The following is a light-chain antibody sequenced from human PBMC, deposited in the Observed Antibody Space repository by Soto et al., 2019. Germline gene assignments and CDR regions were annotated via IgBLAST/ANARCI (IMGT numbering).Light chain of an antibody. CDR3: GSYTSSSTLLYV. V-gene: IGLV2-14*01. J-gene: IGLJ1*01. CDR2: DVS. Sequence: QSALTQPASVSGSPGQSITISCTGTSSDVGGYNYVSWYQQHPGKAPKLMIYDVSTRPSGVSNRFSGSKSGNTASLTISGLQTEDEADYYCGSYTSSSTLLYVFGTGTKLTVL. CDR1: SSDVGGYNY.